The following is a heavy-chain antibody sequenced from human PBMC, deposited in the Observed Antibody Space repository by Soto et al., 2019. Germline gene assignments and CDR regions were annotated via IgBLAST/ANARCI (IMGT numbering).Heavy chain of an antibody. CDR2: INHSGST. CDR1: GGSFSGYY. J-gene: IGHJ6*03. Sequence: SETLSLTCAVYGGSFSGYYWSWIRQPPGKGLEWIGEINHSGSTNYNPSLKSRVTISVDTSKNQFSLKLSSVTAADTAVYYCARGRTYYYGSGSYYNVKNYYYYMDVWGKGTTVTVSS. V-gene: IGHV4-34*01. D-gene: IGHD3-10*01. CDR3: ARGRTYYYGSGSYYNVKNYYYYMDV.